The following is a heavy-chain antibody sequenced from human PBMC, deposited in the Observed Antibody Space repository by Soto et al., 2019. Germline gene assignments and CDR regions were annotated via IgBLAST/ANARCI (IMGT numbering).Heavy chain of an antibody. Sequence: ASVKVSCKASGYTFTGYYMHWVRQAPGQGLEWMGWINPNSGGTNYAQKFQGWVTMTRDTSISTAYMELSRLRSDDTAVYYCARIGAATPLYGMDVWGQGTLVTVSS. V-gene: IGHV1-2*04. CDR3: ARIGAATPLYGMDV. J-gene: IGHJ6*02. CDR1: GYTFTGYY. CDR2: INPNSGGT. D-gene: IGHD3-10*01.